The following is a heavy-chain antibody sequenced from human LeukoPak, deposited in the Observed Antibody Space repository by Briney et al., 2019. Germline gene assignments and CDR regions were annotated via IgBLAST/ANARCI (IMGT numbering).Heavy chain of an antibody. D-gene: IGHD2-2*01. CDR3: AKGGSTSRRGSYMDV. J-gene: IGHJ6*03. V-gene: IGHV3-30*02. Sequence: GGSLRLSCAASGFTFSSYGMHWVRQAPGKGLEWVAFIRYDGSNKYYADSVKGRFTISRDNSKNTLYLQMNSLRAEDTAVYYCAKGGSTSRRGSYMDVWGKGTTVTVSS. CDR1: GFTFSSYG. CDR2: IRYDGSNK.